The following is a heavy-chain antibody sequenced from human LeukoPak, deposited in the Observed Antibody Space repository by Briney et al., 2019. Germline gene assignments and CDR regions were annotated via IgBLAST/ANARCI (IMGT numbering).Heavy chain of an antibody. J-gene: IGHJ5*02. Sequence: GGSLRLSCAASGFTYTNYAMTWVRQAPGKGLEWVSGISVSGGYTYYADSVKGRFTITRDNSQNTLNLQMNSLRADDTAVYYCAKGGSGWSNWFDPWGQGTLVTVSS. D-gene: IGHD6-19*01. CDR1: GFTYTNYA. CDR3: AKGGSGWSNWFDP. CDR2: ISVSGGYT. V-gene: IGHV3-23*01.